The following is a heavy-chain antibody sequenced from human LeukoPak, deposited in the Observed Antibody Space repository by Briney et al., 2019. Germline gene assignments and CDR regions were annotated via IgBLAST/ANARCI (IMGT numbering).Heavy chain of an antibody. CDR2: IYYSGST. V-gene: IGHV4-39*01. J-gene: IGHJ4*02. D-gene: IGHD4-17*01. CDR3: VRDRGDYYFDY. CDR1: GGSISSGSYY. Sequence: SETLSLTCTVSGGSISSGSYYWGWIRQPPGKGLEWIGNIYYSGSTSYNPSLKSRVTISVDTSKNQFSLKLSSVTAAETAVYYCVRDRGDYYFDYWGQGTLVTVSS.